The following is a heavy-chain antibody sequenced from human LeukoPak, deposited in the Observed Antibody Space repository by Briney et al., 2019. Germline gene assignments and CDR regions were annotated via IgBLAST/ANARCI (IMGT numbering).Heavy chain of an antibody. V-gene: IGHV4-34*01. J-gene: IGHJ4*02. D-gene: IGHD3-10*01. CDR2: INHSGST. CDR1: GGSFSGYY. CDR3: ARTRIFVVRGVRGNGFDY. Sequence: SETLSLTCAVYGGSFSGYYWSWIRQPPGKGLEWIGEINHSGSTYYNPSLKSRVTMSVDTSKNQFSLKLSSVTAADTAVYYCARTRIFVVRGVRGNGFDYWGQGTLVTVSS.